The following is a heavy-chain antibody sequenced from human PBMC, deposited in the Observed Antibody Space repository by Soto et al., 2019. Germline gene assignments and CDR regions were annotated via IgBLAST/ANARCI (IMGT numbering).Heavy chain of an antibody. Sequence: PVGSLRLSCAASGFTFSSYAMSWVRQAPGKGLEWVSAISGSGGSTYYADSVKGRFTISRDNSKNTLYLQMNSLRAEDTAVYYCAKASYEGNYYYGMDVWGQGTTVTVSS. V-gene: IGHV3-23*01. J-gene: IGHJ6*02. CDR1: GFTFSSYA. D-gene: IGHD3-22*01. CDR2: ISGSGGST. CDR3: AKASYEGNYYYGMDV.